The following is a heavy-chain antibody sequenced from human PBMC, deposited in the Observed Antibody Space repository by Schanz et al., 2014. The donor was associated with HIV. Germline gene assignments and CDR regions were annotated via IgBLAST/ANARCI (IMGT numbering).Heavy chain of an antibody. CDR3: ARVGVGGYANLDY. J-gene: IGHJ4*02. V-gene: IGHV3-33*05. D-gene: IGHD5-12*01. Sequence: QVQLVESGGRVVQPGRSLRLSCAASGFTFRSYGMHWVRQAPGKGLEWVALISYDGNTKYYADSVKGRFTISRDNAKNTLYLQMNSLRAEDTAVYYCARVGVGGYANLDYWGQGTLVTVSS. CDR2: ISYDGNTK. CDR1: GFTFRSYG.